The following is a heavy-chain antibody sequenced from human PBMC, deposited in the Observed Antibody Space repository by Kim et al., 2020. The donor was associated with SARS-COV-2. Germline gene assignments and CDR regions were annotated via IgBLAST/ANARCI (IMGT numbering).Heavy chain of an antibody. Sequence: YNAEPVKGRFTIARDNSKNPLYLQMNSLRAEDTAVYYCARERGSSWYLDYWGQGTLVTVSS. CDR3: ARERGSSWYLDY. J-gene: IGHJ4*02. V-gene: IGHV3-33*01. D-gene: IGHD6-13*01.